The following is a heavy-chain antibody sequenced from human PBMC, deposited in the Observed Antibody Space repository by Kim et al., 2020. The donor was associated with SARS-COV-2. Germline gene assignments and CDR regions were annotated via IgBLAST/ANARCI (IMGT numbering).Heavy chain of an antibody. CDR3: AGLWLYYFDY. V-gene: IGHV4-34*01. Sequence: SPNSNPSLKSRVTLSLDASKNQFSLKLNSVTAADTAVYYCAGLWLYYFDYWSQGILVTVSS. CDR2: SP. D-gene: IGHD2-21*01. J-gene: IGHJ4*02.